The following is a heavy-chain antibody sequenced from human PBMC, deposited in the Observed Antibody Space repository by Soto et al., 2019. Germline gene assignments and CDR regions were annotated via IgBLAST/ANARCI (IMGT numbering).Heavy chain of an antibody. CDR2: IDPSDSYT. CDR1: GYSFTSYW. D-gene: IGHD3-10*01. CDR3: ARNFAESMVRGVQAVDY. Sequence: PGGSLKISCKGSGYSFTSYWISWVRQMPGKGLEWMGRIDPSDSYTNYSPSFQGHVTISADKPISTAYLQWSSLKASDTAMYYCARNFAESMVRGVQAVDYWGQGTLVTVSS. J-gene: IGHJ4*02. V-gene: IGHV5-10-1*01.